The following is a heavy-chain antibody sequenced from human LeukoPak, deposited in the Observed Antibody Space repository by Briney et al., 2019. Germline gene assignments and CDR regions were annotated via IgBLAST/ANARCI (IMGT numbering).Heavy chain of an antibody. D-gene: IGHD6-19*01. Sequence: PSETLSLTCAVYGGSFSGYYWSWIRQPPGKRLEWIGGINHSGSTNYNPSLNSRVTISVDTPKNQSSLKPSCGTAADTAVYYCARGPPIAVAGKGGHFDYWGQGTLVTVSS. CDR1: GGSFSGYY. V-gene: IGHV4-34*01. CDR3: ARGPPIAVAGKGGHFDY. CDR2: INHSGST. J-gene: IGHJ4*02.